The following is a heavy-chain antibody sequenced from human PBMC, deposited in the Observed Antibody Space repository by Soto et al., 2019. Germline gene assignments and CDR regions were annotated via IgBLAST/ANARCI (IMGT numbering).Heavy chain of an antibody. CDR1: GFTFSSYN. CDR2: ISSSSSTI. V-gene: IGHV3-48*02. D-gene: IGHD1-26*01. CDR3: ARDSGNYLISYYFDY. J-gene: IGHJ4*02. Sequence: EVQLVESGGGLVQPGGSLRLSCAASGFTFSSYNMDWVRQAPGKGLEWVSYISSSSSTIYYADSVKGRFTISRDNAKNSLYLQMNSLRDEDTAVYYCARDSGNYLISYYFDYWGQGTLVTVSS.